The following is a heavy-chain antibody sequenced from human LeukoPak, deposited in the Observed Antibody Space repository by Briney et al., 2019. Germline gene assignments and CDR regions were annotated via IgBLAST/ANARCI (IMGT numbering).Heavy chain of an antibody. D-gene: IGHD3-10*01. V-gene: IGHV1-2*02. Sequence: ASVKVSCKASGYTFTGYYMHWVRQAPGQGLEWMGWINPNSGGTKYAQKFQGRVTMTRDTSISTAYMEVSRLRSDDTAVYYCATLYKEFGELLLYWGQGTLVTVSS. J-gene: IGHJ4*02. CDR2: INPNSGGT. CDR3: ATLYKEFGELLLY. CDR1: GYTFTGYY.